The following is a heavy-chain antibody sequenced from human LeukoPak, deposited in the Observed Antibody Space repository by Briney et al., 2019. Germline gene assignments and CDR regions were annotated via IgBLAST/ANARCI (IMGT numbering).Heavy chain of an antibody. CDR2: ISYDGSNK. J-gene: IGHJ4*02. CDR1: GFTFSSYA. V-gene: IGHV3-30-3*01. D-gene: IGHD3-10*01. CDR3: ATVPLLWFGELFGY. Sequence: GGSLRLSCAASGFTFSSYAMHWVRQAPGKGLEWVAVISYDGSNKYYADSVKGRFTISRDNSKNTLYLQMNSLRAEDTAVYYCATVPLLWFGELFGYWGQGTLVTVSS.